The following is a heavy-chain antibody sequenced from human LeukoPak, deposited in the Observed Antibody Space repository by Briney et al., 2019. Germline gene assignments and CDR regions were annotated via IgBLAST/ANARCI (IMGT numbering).Heavy chain of an antibody. CDR1: GGSISSSSYY. J-gene: IGHJ4*02. Sequence: NPSETLSLTCTVSGGSISSSSYYWGWIRQPPGKGLEWIGRIYYSGSTYYNPSLKSRVTISVDTSKNQFSLKLRSVTAAESLVDYCSRLDLIAAAGIYWGQGTLVTVSS. D-gene: IGHD6-13*01. CDR2: IYYSGST. V-gene: IGHV4-39*01. CDR3: SRLDLIAAAGIY.